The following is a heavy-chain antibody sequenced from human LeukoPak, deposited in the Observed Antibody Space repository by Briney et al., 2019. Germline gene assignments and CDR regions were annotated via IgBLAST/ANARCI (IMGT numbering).Heavy chain of an antibody. CDR1: GGSISSGGYY. D-gene: IGHD3-22*01. CDR2: IYHSGST. CDR3: ARDIPMIWPGEDV. Sequence: PSETLSLTCTVSGGSISSGGYYWSWIRQPPGKGLEWIGYIYHSGSTYYNPSLKSRVTISVDTSKNQFSLKLSSVTAADTAVYYCARDIPMIWPGEDVWGQGTTVTVSS. J-gene: IGHJ6*02. V-gene: IGHV4-30-2*01.